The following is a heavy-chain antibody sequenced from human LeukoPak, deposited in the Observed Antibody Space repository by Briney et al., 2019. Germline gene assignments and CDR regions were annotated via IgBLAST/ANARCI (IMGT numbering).Heavy chain of an antibody. J-gene: IGHJ4*02. D-gene: IGHD2-15*01. CDR2: IKQDGSEK. Sequence: PGGSLRLSCAASGFTFSSYWMSWVRQAPGKGLEWVANIKQDGSEKYYVDSVKGRFTISRDNAENSLYLQMNSLRAEDTAVYYCARDRYCSGGSCYTGFDYWGQGTLVTVSS. CDR3: ARDRYCSGGSCYTGFDY. CDR1: GFTFSSYW. V-gene: IGHV3-7*01.